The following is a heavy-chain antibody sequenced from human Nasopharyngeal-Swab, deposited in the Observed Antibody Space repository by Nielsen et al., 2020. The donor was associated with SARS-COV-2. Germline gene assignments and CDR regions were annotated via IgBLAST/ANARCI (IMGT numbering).Heavy chain of an antibody. CDR3: ARINWNYYYYYGMDV. Sequence: RQAPGKGLEGVGRIYTSGSTNYNPSLKSRVTISVDTSKNQFSLKLSSVTAADTAVYYCARINWNYYYYYGMDVWGQGTTVTVSS. CDR2: IYTSGST. D-gene: IGHD1-20*01. V-gene: IGHV4-61*02. J-gene: IGHJ6*02.